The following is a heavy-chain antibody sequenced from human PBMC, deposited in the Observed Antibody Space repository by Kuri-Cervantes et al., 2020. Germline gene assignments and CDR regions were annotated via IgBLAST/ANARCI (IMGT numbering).Heavy chain of an antibody. Sequence: ESLKISCSVSGGSISSSTYYWGWIRQPPGKGLDWIGTVYYSGSTYYNPSLKSRVTISVDTSKNQFSLKLSSVTAADTAVYYCARGPNSSSWGWAFDIWGQGTMVTVSS. J-gene: IGHJ3*02. V-gene: IGHV4-39*07. CDR2: VYYSGST. CDR1: GGSISSSTYY. D-gene: IGHD6-13*01. CDR3: ARGPNSSSWGWAFDI.